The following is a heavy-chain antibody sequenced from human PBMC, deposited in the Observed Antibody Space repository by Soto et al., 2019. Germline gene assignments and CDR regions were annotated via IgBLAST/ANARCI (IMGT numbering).Heavy chain of an antibody. D-gene: IGHD1-1*01. CDR1: GFTFSSYA. J-gene: IGHJ6*02. V-gene: IGHV3-30-3*01. Sequence: QVQLVESGGGVVQPGRSLRLSCAASGFTFSSYAMHWVRQAPGKGLEWVAVISYDGSNKYYADSVKGRFTISRDNSKNPLYLQMNSLRAEDTAVYYCARGGATGSYYYYGMDVWGQGTTVTVSS. CDR2: ISYDGSNK. CDR3: ARGGATGSYYYYGMDV.